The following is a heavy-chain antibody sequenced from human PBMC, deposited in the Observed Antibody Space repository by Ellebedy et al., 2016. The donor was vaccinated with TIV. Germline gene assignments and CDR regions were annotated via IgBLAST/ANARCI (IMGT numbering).Heavy chain of an antibody. CDR2: IYYSGST. V-gene: IGHV4-39*01. CDR1: GGSISSSSYY. D-gene: IGHD5-18*01. CDR3: ARHGARGYSYGPTFDY. J-gene: IGHJ4*02. Sequence: MPSETLSLTCTVSGGSISSSSYYWGWIRQPPGKGLEWIGSIYYSGSTYYNPSLKSRVTISVDTSKNQFSLKLSSVTAADTAVYYCARHGARGYSYGPTFDYWGQGTLVTVSS.